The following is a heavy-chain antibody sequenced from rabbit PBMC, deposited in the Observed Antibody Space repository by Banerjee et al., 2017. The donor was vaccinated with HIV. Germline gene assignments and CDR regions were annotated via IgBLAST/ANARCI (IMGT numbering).Heavy chain of an antibody. V-gene: IGHV1S7*01. Sequence: QLEESGGGLVQPGGSLKLSCGASGFDFSSYGVGWVRQAPGKGLEWIGYIDPVSVRTHYASWVNGRFTISSHNAQNTLYLQLNSLTAADTATYFCVRWGASSSGLYILEWLDLWGQGTLVTVS. CDR3: VRWGASSSGLYILEWLDL. CDR1: GFDFSSYG. J-gene: IGHJ5*01. CDR2: IDPVSVRT. D-gene: IGHD1-1*01.